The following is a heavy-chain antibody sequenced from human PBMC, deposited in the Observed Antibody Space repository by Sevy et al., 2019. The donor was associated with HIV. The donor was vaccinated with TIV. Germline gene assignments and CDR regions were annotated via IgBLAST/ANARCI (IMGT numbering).Heavy chain of an antibody. CDR3: ETAREYYYASSGYFDY. CDR2: FDPEDGET. V-gene: IGHV1-24*01. D-gene: IGHD3-22*01. CDR1: GYTLNELS. J-gene: IGHJ4*02. Sequence: ASVKVSCKVSGYTLNELSIHWVRQAPGKGLEWMGRFDPEDGETIYAQKFQGRVTMTEDTSTDTAYMELSSLRSEDTAVYYCETAREYYYASSGYFDYWGQGTLVTVSS.